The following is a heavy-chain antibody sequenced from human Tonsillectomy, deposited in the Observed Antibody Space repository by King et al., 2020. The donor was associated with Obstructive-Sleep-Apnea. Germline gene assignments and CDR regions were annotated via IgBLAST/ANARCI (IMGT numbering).Heavy chain of an antibody. V-gene: IGHV1-2*02. CDR1: GYTFTDYY. CDR2: INPNSGGT. Sequence: QLVQSGAEVKKPGASVKVSCMASGYTFTDYYMHWVRQAPGQGLEWMGWINPNSGGTDYAQKFQDRVTMTRDTSISTVYMELSKLTSDDTAEYYCARDPGQQRRRNYFDYWGQGTLVTVSS. D-gene: IGHD6-25*01. J-gene: IGHJ4*02. CDR3: ARDPGQQRRRNYFDY.